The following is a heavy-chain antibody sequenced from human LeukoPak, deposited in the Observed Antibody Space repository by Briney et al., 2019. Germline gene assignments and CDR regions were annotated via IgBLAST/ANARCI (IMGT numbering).Heavy chain of an antibody. Sequence: GGSLRLSCAASGFTFSDYWMHWVRQAPGKGLGWVSRIYIDGGRTAYADSVKGRFTISRDNARNTVSLQLSSLRAEDTAVYFCARGLRDDYGTDVWGQGTTVTVSS. CDR1: GFTFSDYW. CDR3: ARGLRDDYGTDV. J-gene: IGHJ6*02. CDR2: IYIDGGRT. V-gene: IGHV3-74*01.